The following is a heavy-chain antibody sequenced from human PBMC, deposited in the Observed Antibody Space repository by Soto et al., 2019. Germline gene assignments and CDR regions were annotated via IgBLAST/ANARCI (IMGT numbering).Heavy chain of an antibody. Sequence: GGSLSLSCAASGFTFSSYSMNWVRQAPGKGLEWVSYISSSSSTIYYADSVKGRFTISRDNAKNSLYLQMNSLRDEDTAVYYCARVRGSYPLYYFDYWGQGTLVTVSS. D-gene: IGHD1-26*01. CDR1: GFTFSSYS. J-gene: IGHJ4*02. V-gene: IGHV3-48*02. CDR3: ARVRGSYPLYYFDY. CDR2: ISSSSSTI.